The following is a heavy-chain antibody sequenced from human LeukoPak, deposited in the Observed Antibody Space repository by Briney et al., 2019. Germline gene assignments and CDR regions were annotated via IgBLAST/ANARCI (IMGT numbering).Heavy chain of an antibody. CDR1: GFIFSTYD. Sequence: GGSLRLSCAASGFIFSTYDVSWVRQAPGKGLECVSGISGSGGTTYDADSVKGRFTISRDNSKNTLYLQMNSLRAEDTAVYYRAKDRGGYCSGGSCQGAFHYWGQGTLVTVSS. D-gene: IGHD2-15*01. V-gene: IGHV3-23*01. CDR2: ISGSGGTT. J-gene: IGHJ4*02. CDR3: AKDRGGYCSGGSCQGAFHY.